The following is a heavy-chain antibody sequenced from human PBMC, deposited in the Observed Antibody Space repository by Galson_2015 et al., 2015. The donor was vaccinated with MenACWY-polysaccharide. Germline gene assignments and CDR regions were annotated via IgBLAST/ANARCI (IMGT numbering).Heavy chain of an antibody. CDR3: ARGLAAAGTLSGMDV. D-gene: IGHD6-13*01. V-gene: IGHV3-33*01. CDR1: GFTFSSYG. CDR2: IWYDGSNK. Sequence: SLRLSCAASGFTFSSYGMHWVRQAPGKGLEWVAVIWYDGSNKYYADSVKGRFTISRDNSKNTLYLQMNSLRAEDTAVYYCARGLAAAGTLSGMDVWGQGTTVTVSS. J-gene: IGHJ6*02.